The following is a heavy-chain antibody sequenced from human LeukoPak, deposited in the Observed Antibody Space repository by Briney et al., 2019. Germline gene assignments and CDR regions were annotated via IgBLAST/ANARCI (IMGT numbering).Heavy chain of an antibody. CDR3: AKAYPLYYYDSSGYYYTTFDY. D-gene: IGHD3-22*01. J-gene: IGHJ4*02. V-gene: IGHV3-23*01. CDR2: ISGSGGST. Sequence: GGSLRLSCAASGFTFSSYAMSWVRQAPGKGLEWVSAISGSGGSTYYADSVKGRFTISRDNSKNTLYLQMNSLRAEDTAVYYCAKAYPLYYYDSSGYYYTTFDYWGQGTLVTVSS. CDR1: GFTFSSYA.